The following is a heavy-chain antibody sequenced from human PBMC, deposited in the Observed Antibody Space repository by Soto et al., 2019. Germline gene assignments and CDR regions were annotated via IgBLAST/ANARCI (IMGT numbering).Heavy chain of an antibody. D-gene: IGHD3-3*01. Sequence: TSETLSLTCTVSGGSISSSSYYWGWIRQPPGKGLEWIGSIYYSGSTYYNPSLKSRVTISVDTSKNQFSLKLSSVTAADTAVYYCARVRMNYHFWSGYYYYYGMDVWGQGTTVTVSS. J-gene: IGHJ6*02. CDR1: GGSISSSSYY. V-gene: IGHV4-39*01. CDR3: ARVRMNYHFWSGYYYYYGMDV. CDR2: IYYSGST.